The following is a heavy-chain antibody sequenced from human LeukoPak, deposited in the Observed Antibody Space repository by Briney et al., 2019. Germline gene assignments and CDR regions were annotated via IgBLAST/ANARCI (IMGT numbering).Heavy chain of an antibody. CDR2: IIPIFGTA. V-gene: IGHV1-69*13. D-gene: IGHD6-13*01. CDR3: ARDIGSIVAGGYWFDP. Sequence: PEASVKVSCKASGGTFSSYAISWVRQAPGQGLEWMGGIIPIFGTANYAQKFQGRVTITADESTSTAYMELSSLRSEDTAVYYCARDIGSIVAGGYWFDPWGQGTLVTVSS. CDR1: GGTFSSYA. J-gene: IGHJ5*02.